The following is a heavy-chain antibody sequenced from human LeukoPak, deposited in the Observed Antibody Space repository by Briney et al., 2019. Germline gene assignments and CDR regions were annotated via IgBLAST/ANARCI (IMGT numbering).Heavy chain of an antibody. CDR3: ARAVYQPLNWFDP. Sequence: GRSLRLSCAASGFTFSSYAMHWVRQAPGKGLEWVAVISYDGSNKYYADSVKGRFTISRDNSKNTLYLQMNSLRAEDTAVYYCARAVYQPLNWFDPWGQGTLVTVSS. V-gene: IGHV3-30*14. D-gene: IGHD2-2*01. J-gene: IGHJ5*02. CDR1: GFTFSSYA. CDR2: ISYDGSNK.